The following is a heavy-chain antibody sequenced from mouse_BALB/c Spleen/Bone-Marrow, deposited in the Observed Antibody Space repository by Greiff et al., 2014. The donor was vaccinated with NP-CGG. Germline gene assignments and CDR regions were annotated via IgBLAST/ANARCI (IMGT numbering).Heavy chain of an antibody. CDR1: GFDFSRYW. Sequence: EVQRVESGGGLVQPGGSLKLSCTASGFDFSRYWMRWVRQAPGKGLQWIGEINPESSTINYSPSLKDKFIISRDNAKNTLYLQMSKVRSEDTALYYCASLTYYGLTDYWGQGTTLTVSS. J-gene: IGHJ2*01. CDR3: ASLTYYGLTDY. V-gene: IGHV4-1*02. CDR2: INPESSTI. D-gene: IGHD1-2*01.